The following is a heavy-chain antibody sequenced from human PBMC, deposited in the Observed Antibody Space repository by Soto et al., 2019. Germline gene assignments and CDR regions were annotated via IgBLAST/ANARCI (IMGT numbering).Heavy chain of an antibody. CDR3: ARHRSDFWFDP. CDR2: IYYSGST. V-gene: IGHV4-39*01. Sequence: QLQLQESGPGLVKPSETLSLTCTVSGGSISSSSYFWGWIRQGPGKGLEWIGSIYYSGSTYYNPSLKSRTTATEDTYKNQFSLKLNSVTDADAAVYYCARHRSDFWFDPWGQGTLVTVSS. CDR1: GGSISSSSYF. J-gene: IGHJ5*02. D-gene: IGHD2-15*01.